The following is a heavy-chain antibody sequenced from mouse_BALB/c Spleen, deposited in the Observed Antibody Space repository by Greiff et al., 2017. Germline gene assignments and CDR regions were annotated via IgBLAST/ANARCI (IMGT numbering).Heavy chain of an antibody. V-gene: IGHV5-12-2*01. Sequence: EVKLVESGGGLVKPGGSLKLSCAASGFTFSSYAMSWVRQTPEKRLEWVAYISNGGGSTYYPDTVKGRFTISRDNAKNTLYLQMSSLKSEDTAMYYCARQGNYAGAMDYWGQGTSVTVSS. CDR2: ISNGGGST. D-gene: IGHD2-1*01. J-gene: IGHJ4*01. CDR3: ARQGNYAGAMDY. CDR1: GFTFSSYA.